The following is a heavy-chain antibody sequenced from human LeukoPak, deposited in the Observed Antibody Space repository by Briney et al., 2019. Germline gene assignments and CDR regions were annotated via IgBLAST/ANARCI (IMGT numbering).Heavy chain of an antibody. CDR1: GFTFSSYS. J-gene: IGHJ3*02. Sequence: GGSLRLSCAASGFTFSSYSMNWVRQAPGKGLEWVSSISSSSSYIYYADSVKGRFTTSRDNAKNSLYLQMNSLRAEDTAVYYCARDGITMIVPRAFDIWGQGTMVTVSS. CDR3: ARDGITMIVPRAFDI. D-gene: IGHD3-22*01. CDR2: ISSSSSYI. V-gene: IGHV3-21*01.